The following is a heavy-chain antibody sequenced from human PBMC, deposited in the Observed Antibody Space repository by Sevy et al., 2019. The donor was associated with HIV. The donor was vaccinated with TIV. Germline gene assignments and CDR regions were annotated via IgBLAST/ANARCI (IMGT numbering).Heavy chain of an antibody. CDR2: IYYTGRT. D-gene: IGHD4-4*01. V-gene: IGHV4-31*03. CDR1: GDSISSVNYF. Sequence: SETLSLTCTVSGDSISSVNYFWSWIRQHPGKGLEWVGYIYYTGRTFYNPSLESRVKISRDTSRNQFSLNLRSVTAADTAVYYCAREVDVPTDSDAFDIWGQGTMVTVSS. J-gene: IGHJ3*02. CDR3: AREVDVPTDSDAFDI.